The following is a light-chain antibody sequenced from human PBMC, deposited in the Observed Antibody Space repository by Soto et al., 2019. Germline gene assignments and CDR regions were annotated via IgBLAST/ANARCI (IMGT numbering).Light chain of an antibody. CDR1: QDFSNY. CDR2: AAS. Sequence: DIHLTQSPSVLSASIGDIVTITCRASQDFSNYLAWYQQKPGEAPKLLIYAASTLQSGVPSRFSGSGSGTDFTLTISCLQSEDFATYYCQQYYSYPLFGGGTKVDIK. J-gene: IGKJ4*01. V-gene: IGKV1-9*01. CDR3: QQYYSYPL.